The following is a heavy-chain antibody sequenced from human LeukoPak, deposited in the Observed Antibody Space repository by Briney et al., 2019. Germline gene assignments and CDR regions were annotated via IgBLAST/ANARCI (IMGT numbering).Heavy chain of an antibody. V-gene: IGHV4-39*01. CDR3: ARFYYAFWSGYYTGMRYFDY. J-gene: IGHJ4*02. D-gene: IGHD3-3*01. CDR2: IYYSGST. CDR1: GGSISSSSYY. Sequence: ETLSLTCTVSGGSISSSSYYWGWIRQPPGKGLEWIGSIYYSGSTYYNPSLKSRVTISVATSKNQSSLKLSSVTAADTAVYYCARFYYAFWSGYYTGMRYFDYWGQGTLVTVSS.